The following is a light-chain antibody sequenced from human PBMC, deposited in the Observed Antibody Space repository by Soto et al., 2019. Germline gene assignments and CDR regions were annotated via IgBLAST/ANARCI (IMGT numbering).Light chain of an antibody. CDR1: QSVSPY. V-gene: IGKV3-11*01. CDR2: EAS. J-gene: IGKJ4*01. Sequence: EVALTQSPATLSLSPGERATLSCRASQSVSPYLAWYQQKPGQAPRLLIYEASNRATGIPARFSGSGSGTDFTLTISSLEPEDFAVYYCQQRSSGVTFGGGTKVES. CDR3: QQRSSGVT.